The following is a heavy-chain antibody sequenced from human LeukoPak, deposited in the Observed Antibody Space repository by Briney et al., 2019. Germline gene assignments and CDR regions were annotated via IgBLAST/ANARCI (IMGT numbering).Heavy chain of an antibody. CDR2: INPDSGGT. V-gene: IGHV1-2*02. J-gene: IGHJ4*02. D-gene: IGHD2-2*01. Sequence: GASVKVSCKASGYSFTGYYMHWVRQAPGQGLEWMGWINPDSGGTNYAQKFQDRVTMTRDTSISTAYMELSRLRSDDTALYYCARIRYCGGISCYYIDYWGQGTLVTVSA. CDR1: GYSFTGYY. CDR3: ARIRYCGGISCYYIDY.